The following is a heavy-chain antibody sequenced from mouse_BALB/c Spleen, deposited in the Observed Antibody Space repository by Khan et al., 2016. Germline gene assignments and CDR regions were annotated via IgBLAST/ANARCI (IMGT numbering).Heavy chain of an antibody. Sequence: EVQLQESGAELVKPGASVKLSCTASGFNIKDTYMHWVKQRPEQGLEWIGRIEPANGNTKYDPKFQGKATIIADTFSNTAYVHLSSLTSEDTAVYYCARSPYDYDVGFAYWGQEALVTVSA. V-gene: IGHV14-3*02. J-gene: IGHJ3*01. CDR2: IEPANGNT. D-gene: IGHD2-4*01. CDR1: GFNIKDTY. CDR3: ARSPYDYDVGFAY.